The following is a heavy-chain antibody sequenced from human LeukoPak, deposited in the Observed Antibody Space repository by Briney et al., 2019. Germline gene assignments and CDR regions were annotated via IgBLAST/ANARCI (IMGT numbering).Heavy chain of an antibody. D-gene: IGHD4-17*01. V-gene: IGHV4-31*03. CDR1: GGSISSGGYY. CDR3: ARGAYGDSLSWSDP. Sequence: SETLSLTCTVSGGSISSGGYYWSWIRHHPGKGLEWIGYIYYSGSTHYNPSLKSRVTISVDTSKNQFSLKLSSVTAADSAVCYCARGAYGDSLSWSDPWGQGTLVTVSS. J-gene: IGHJ5*02. CDR2: IYYSGST.